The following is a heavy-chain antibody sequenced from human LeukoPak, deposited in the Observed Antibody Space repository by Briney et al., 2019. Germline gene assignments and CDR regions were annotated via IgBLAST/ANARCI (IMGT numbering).Heavy chain of an antibody. Sequence: PGGSLRLSCAASGFTFDDYGMSWVRQAPGKGLEWVSGINWNGGSTGYADSVKGRFTISRDNANNSLYLQMNSLRAEDTALYCCARYLSVSSSWTYYFDYWGQGTLVTVSS. J-gene: IGHJ4*02. V-gene: IGHV3-20*04. CDR1: GFTFDDYG. CDR2: INWNGGST. D-gene: IGHD6-13*01. CDR3: ARYLSVSSSWTYYFDY.